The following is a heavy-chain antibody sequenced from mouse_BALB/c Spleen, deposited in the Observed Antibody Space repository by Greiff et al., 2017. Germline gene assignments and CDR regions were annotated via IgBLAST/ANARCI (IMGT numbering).Heavy chain of an antibody. CDR2: ISYSGST. CDR1: GYSITSDYA. J-gene: IGHJ2*01. V-gene: IGHV3-2*02. Sequence: EVQLQESGPGLVKPSQFLSLTCTVTGYSITSDYAWNWIRQFPGNKLEWMGYISYSGSTSYNPSLKSRISITRDTSKNQFFLQLNSVTTEDTATYYCARSYGSSPNYFDYWGQGTTLTVSS. D-gene: IGHD1-1*01. CDR3: ARSYGSSPNYFDY.